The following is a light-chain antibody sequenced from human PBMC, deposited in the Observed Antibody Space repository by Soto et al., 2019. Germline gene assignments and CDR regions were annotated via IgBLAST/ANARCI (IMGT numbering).Light chain of an antibody. J-gene: IGKJ2*01. CDR2: GAS. V-gene: IGKV3-15*01. CDR3: QQSNNWPYT. Sequence: EIVMTHSPATLSASPGERATLSCRASQSVRDNLAWYQQKHGQAPRLLIYGASTRATGIPARFSGSGSGTEFTLTINSLHSEDFALYFCQQSNNWPYTLGQGTKLEIK. CDR1: QSVRDN.